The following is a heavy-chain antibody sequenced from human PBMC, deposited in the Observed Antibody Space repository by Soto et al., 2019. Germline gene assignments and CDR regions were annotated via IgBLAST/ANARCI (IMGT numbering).Heavy chain of an antibody. Sequence: ASVKVSCKASGYTFTSYGISWVRQAPGQGLEWMGWISAYNGNTNYAQKLQGRVTMTTDTSTSTAYMELRSLRADDAAVYYCARDSNIIIGVPERGSFDYWGQGTLVTVSS. CDR2: ISAYNGNT. CDR1: GYTFTSYG. CDR3: ARDSNIIIGVPERGSFDY. J-gene: IGHJ4*02. V-gene: IGHV1-18*01. D-gene: IGHD2-2*01.